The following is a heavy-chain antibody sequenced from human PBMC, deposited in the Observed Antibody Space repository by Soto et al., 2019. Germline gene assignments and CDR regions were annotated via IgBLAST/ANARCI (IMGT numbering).Heavy chain of an antibody. CDR1: GYTFTNYG. J-gene: IGHJ5*02. CDR2: ISAYNGDT. Sequence: QVQLVQSGPEVKKPGASVKVCCKASGYTFTNYGISWVRQAPGQGLEWIGWISAYNGDTNYIQKLQGRVTMTTDTSSSTAYMELRNLRSDDTAVYYCPRDGGVNWFDPWGQGTLVTVSS. V-gene: IGHV1-18*01. CDR3: PRDGGVNWFDP. D-gene: IGHD3-16*01.